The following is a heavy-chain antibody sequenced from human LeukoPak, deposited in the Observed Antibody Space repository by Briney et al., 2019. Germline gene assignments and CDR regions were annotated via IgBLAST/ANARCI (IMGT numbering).Heavy chain of an antibody. CDR1: GFTFRTYA. V-gene: IGHV3-23*01. CDR3: ARVVGTILAGYFDY. Sequence: GGSLRLSCAASGFTFRTYAMSWVRQAPGKGLEWVSGVSGSADTTYYADSVKGRFTISRDNSKNTLYLQMNSLRAEDTAVYYCARVVGTILAGYFDYWGQGTLVTVSS. J-gene: IGHJ4*02. CDR2: VSGSADTT. D-gene: IGHD3-3*01.